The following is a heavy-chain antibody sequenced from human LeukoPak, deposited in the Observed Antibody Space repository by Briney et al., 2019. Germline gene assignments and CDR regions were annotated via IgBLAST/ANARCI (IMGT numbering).Heavy chain of an antibody. D-gene: IGHD3-10*01. J-gene: IGHJ4*02. Sequence: ASVKVSCKASGGTFSSYAISWVRQAPGQGLEWMGGIIPIFGTANYAQKFQGRVTITADESTSTAYMELSSLRSEDTAVYYCANHRIRTYYYGSGSYYPFDYLGQGTLVTVSS. CDR2: IIPIFGTA. CDR1: GGTFSSYA. V-gene: IGHV1-69*13. CDR3: ANHRIRTYYYGSGSYYPFDY.